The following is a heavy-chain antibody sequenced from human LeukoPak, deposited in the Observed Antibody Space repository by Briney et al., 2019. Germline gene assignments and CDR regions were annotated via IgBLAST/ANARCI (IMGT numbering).Heavy chain of an antibody. J-gene: IGHJ4*02. CDR1: GYTLTELS. CDR2: FDPEDGET. D-gene: IGHD2-2*01. CDR3: ATDWWGCSSTSCYRLDY. Sequence: ASVKVSCKVSGYTLTELSMHWVRQAPGKGLEWMGGFDPEDGETIYAQKFQGRVTMTEDTSTDTTYMELSSLRSEDTAVYYCATDWWGCSSTSCYRLDYWGQGTLVTASS. V-gene: IGHV1-24*01.